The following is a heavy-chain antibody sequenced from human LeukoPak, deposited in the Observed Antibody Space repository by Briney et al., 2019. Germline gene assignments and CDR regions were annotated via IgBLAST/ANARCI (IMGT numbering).Heavy chain of an antibody. Sequence: SETLSLTCTVSGGSISSYYWSWIRQPAGKGLEWIGRIYTSGSTNYNPSLKSRVTISVDKSKNQFSLKLSSVTAADTAVYYCARVPYYDFWSGDLFDPWGQGTLVTVSS. D-gene: IGHD3-3*01. CDR1: GGSISSYY. CDR2: IYTSGST. J-gene: IGHJ5*02. V-gene: IGHV4-4*07. CDR3: ARVPYYDFWSGDLFDP.